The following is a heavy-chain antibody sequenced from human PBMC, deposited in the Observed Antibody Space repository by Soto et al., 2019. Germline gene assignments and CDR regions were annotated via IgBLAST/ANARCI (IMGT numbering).Heavy chain of an antibody. D-gene: IGHD6-13*01. J-gene: IGHJ6*02. CDR2: IKSKTDGGTT. CDR3: LGGYSSSKYYYYYYGMDV. Sequence: PGGSLRLSCAASGFTFSNAWMNWVRQAPGKGLEWVGRIKSKTDGGTTDYAAPVKGRFTISRDDSKNTLYLQMNSLKTEDTAVYYCLGGYSSSKYYYYYYGMDVWGQGTTVT. V-gene: IGHV3-15*07. CDR1: GFTFSNAW.